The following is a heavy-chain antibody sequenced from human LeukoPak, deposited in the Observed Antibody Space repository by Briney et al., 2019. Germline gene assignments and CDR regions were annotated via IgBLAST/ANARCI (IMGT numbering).Heavy chain of an antibody. CDR2: IYYSGST. D-gene: IGHD5-18*01. J-gene: IGHJ4*02. CDR1: GGSVSSGSYY. CDR3: ARAVDTAMVDY. V-gene: IGHV4-61*01. Sequence: SETLSLTCTVSGGSVSSGSYYWSWIRQPPGKGLEWIGYIYYSGSTNYNPSLKSRVTISVDTSKNQFSLKLSSVTAADTAVYYCARAVDTAMVDYWGQGTLVTVSS.